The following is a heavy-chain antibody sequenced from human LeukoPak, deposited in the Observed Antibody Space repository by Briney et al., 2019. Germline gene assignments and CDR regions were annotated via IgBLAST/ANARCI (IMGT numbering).Heavy chain of an antibody. Sequence: PAGSLILACAASGFTFSSFWMGWVRQAPGKGLEWVANIKEDGSNLYYLDSVKGRFTISRDNAKNSLHLQMNSLIAEDTAAYFCARVICDYVWGSYRCHFDYWGQGTLVSVSS. CDR1: GFTFSSFW. J-gene: IGHJ4*02. CDR2: IKEDGSNL. V-gene: IGHV3-7*01. D-gene: IGHD3-16*02. CDR3: ARVICDYVWGSYRCHFDY.